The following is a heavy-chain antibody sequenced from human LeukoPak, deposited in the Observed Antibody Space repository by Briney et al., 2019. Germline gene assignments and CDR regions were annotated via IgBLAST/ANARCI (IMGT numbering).Heavy chain of an antibody. D-gene: IGHD3-10*01. CDR2: ISFDGINK. CDR3: ARDPSSGGFFDY. V-gene: IGHV3-30-3*01. Sequence: GGSLRLSCAASGFTFSTNAMTWVRQAPGKGLEWVSVISFDGINKYYADSVKGRFTISRDNSKSTLYLQMNSLRTEDTSVYFCARDPSSGGFFDYWGQGTLVTVSS. J-gene: IGHJ4*02. CDR1: GFTFSTNA.